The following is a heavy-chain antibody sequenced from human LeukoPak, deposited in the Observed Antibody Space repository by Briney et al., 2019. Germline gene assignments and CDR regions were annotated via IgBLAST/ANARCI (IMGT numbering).Heavy chain of an antibody. Sequence: NLGESLKISCKGSGYSFTSYSIGWVRQMPGKGLEWMGIIYPGDSDTRYSPSFQGQVTISADKSISTAYLQWSSLKASDTAMYYCARFEQLVLGYYYYYMDVWGKGTTVTISS. CDR3: ARFEQLVLGYYYYYMDV. CDR2: IYPGDSDT. CDR1: GYSFTSYS. V-gene: IGHV5-51*01. J-gene: IGHJ6*03. D-gene: IGHD6-13*01.